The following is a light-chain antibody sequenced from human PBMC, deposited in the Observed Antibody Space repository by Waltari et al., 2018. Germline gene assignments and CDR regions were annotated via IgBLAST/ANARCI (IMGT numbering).Light chain of an antibody. CDR2: GNS. CDR3: QSYDSSLGVGV. J-gene: IGLJ3*02. Sequence: QSVLTQPPSVSGAPGQRVTISCTGSRSNIGAGSDVHWYQHLPGAAPRLLIFGNSKRPSGVPDRVSASKSDTAASLAITGLQAEDEADYYCQSYDSSLGVGVFGGGTKLTVL. V-gene: IGLV1-40*01. CDR1: RSNIGAGSD.